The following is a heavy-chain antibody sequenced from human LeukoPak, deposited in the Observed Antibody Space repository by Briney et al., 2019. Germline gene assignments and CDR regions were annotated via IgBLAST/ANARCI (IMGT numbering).Heavy chain of an antibody. D-gene: IGHD6-19*01. J-gene: IGHJ5*02. Sequence: LETLSLTCTVTGGSISSYYWSWLRQSPGKGPEWIGYIYHSGNTNYNPSLKSRLTISVARSQNQISLKLTSVTAADTAMYYCARSSSGWDFLDSFDPWGQGTLVTVSS. CDR1: GGSISSYY. CDR3: ARSSSGWDFLDSFDP. CDR2: IYHSGNT. V-gene: IGHV4-59*08.